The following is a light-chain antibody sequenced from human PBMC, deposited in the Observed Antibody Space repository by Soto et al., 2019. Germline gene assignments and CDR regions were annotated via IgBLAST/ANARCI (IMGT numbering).Light chain of an antibody. V-gene: IGKV1-5*03. CDR1: ESISSW. Sequence: DIQMTQSPSTLAASVGDRVTITCRASESISSWLAWYQQKPGKAPSLLIYKASTLEVEVPSRFSGSGSGTDFTLAISSLHPDDIATYYCQQHHSRPLTFGGGTKIEIK. CDR3: QQHHSRPLT. J-gene: IGKJ4*01. CDR2: KAS.